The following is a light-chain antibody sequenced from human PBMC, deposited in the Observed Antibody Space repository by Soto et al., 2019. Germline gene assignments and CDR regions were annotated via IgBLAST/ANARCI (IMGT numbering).Light chain of an antibody. V-gene: IGKV3-20*01. J-gene: IGKJ4*02. CDR3: QQYGSSPLS. CDR2: GAS. CDR1: QSVRDNY. Sequence: EIVLTQSPGTLSLSPGERATLSCRASQSVRDNYLIWYQQKAGQAPRLLIYGASTSATGIPDRFSGSGSGTDFKLTISRLEAEDFAVYHCQQYGSSPLSFGGVTKVEIK.